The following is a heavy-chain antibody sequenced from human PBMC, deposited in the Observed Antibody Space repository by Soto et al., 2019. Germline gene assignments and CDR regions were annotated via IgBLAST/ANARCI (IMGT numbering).Heavy chain of an antibody. Sequence: QLQLHESGPGLVKPSETLSLTCNVSGDSIDRFYWSWIRQSAGKGLEWIGRVYSTGGVTYNPALKDRVTISLDRSNNHVSLEMNSVTAADTAVYFCARDLSGTGLDIWGRGTRVSVSS. V-gene: IGHV4-4*07. D-gene: IGHD1-26*01. CDR1: GDSIDRFY. CDR3: ARDLSGTGLDI. J-gene: IGHJ6*02. CDR2: VYSTGGV.